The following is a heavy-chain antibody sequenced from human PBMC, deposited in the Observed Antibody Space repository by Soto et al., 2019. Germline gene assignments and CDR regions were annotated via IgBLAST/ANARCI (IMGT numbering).Heavy chain of an antibody. J-gene: IGHJ6*03. Sequence: PGGSLRLSCAASGVTFSSYGMHWVRQAPGKGLEWVAVIWYDGSNKYYADSVKGRFTISRDNSKNTLYLQMNSLRAEDTAVYYCARGYCSSTSCQGAYYYYYMDVWGKGTTVTVSS. D-gene: IGHD2-2*01. CDR1: GVTFSSYG. V-gene: IGHV3-33*01. CDR2: IWYDGSNK. CDR3: ARGYCSSTSCQGAYYYYYMDV.